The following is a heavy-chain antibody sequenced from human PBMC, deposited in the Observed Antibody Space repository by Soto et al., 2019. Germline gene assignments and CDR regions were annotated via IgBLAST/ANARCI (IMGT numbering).Heavy chain of an antibody. CDR2: IVSNGVST. CDR1: GFTFSSYA. Sequence: EVQLAESGGGLVQPGGSLRLCCAASGFTFSSYAMHWVRQAPGKGLEYVSAIVSNGVSTYYANSVKGRFTISRDNSKNTLYLQMGSLRAEDMAVYYCARGGSHFDYWGQGTLVTVSS. D-gene: IGHD2-15*01. J-gene: IGHJ4*02. V-gene: IGHV3-64*01. CDR3: ARGGSHFDY.